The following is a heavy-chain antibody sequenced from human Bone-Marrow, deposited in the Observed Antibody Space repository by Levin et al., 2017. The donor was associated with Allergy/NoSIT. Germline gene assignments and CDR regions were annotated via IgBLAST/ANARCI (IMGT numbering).Heavy chain of an antibody. D-gene: IGHD3-10*01. CDR2: IIHSGNT. Sequence: SETLSLTCGVSGFSINSGHHWGWIRQPPGKGLEWIGNIIHSGNTYYNPSVNSRVTISFDKSKNDFSLRLKSVTAADTAMYYCARGDATYFDFWGQGILVIVSS. CDR3: ARGDATYFDF. J-gene: IGHJ4*02. V-gene: IGHV4-38-2*01. CDR1: GFSINSGHH.